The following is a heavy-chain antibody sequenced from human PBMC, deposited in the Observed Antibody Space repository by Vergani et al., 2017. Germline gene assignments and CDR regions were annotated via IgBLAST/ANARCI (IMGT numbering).Heavy chain of an antibody. V-gene: IGHV3-23*01. D-gene: IGHD2-2*01. CDR2: IGGSGGST. CDR3: AKDQSYCSSTSCDAFDI. J-gene: IGHJ3*02. Sequence: EVQLLESGGGLVQPGGSLRLSCAASGFTFSSYAMSWVRQAPGKGLEWVSAIGGSGGSTYYADSVKGRFTISRDNSKNTLYLQMNSLRAEDTAVYYCAKDQSYCSSTSCDAFDIWGQGTMVTVSS. CDR1: GFTFSSYA.